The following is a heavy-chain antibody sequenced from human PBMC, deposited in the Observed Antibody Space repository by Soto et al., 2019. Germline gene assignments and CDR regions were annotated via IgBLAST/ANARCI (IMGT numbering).Heavy chain of an antibody. J-gene: IGHJ4*02. D-gene: IGHD3-10*01. Sequence: SETLSLTCTVSGGSISSSSYYWGWIRQPPGKGLEWIGSIYYSGSTYYNPSLKSRVTISVDTSKNQFSLKLSSVTAADTAVYYCARSLLDGSFDYWGQGTLVTVSS. V-gene: IGHV4-39*01. CDR3: ARSLLDGSFDY. CDR2: IYYSGST. CDR1: GGSISSSSYY.